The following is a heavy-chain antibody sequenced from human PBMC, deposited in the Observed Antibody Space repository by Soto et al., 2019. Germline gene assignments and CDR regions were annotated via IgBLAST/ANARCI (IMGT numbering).Heavy chain of an antibody. Sequence: GASVKVSCKASGGTFSSYAISWVRQAPGQGLEWMGGIIPIFGTANYAQKFQGRVTITADESTSTAYMELGSLRSEDTAVYYCARGSGEYYYDSSGYYGGCFDYWGQGTLVTVSS. CDR2: IIPIFGTA. D-gene: IGHD3-22*01. CDR3: ARGSGEYYYDSSGYYGGCFDY. J-gene: IGHJ4*02. V-gene: IGHV1-69*13. CDR1: GGTFSSYA.